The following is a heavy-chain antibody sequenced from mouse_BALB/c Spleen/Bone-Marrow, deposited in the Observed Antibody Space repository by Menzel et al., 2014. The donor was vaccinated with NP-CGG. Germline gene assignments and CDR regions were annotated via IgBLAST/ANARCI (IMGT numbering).Heavy chain of an antibody. D-gene: IGHD5-1-1*01. V-gene: IGHV1S22*01. CDR2: IYPSSGST. Sequence: LQQSGSELVRPGASVKLSCEASGYTFTSYCMYWVKQRPGQGLEWIGNIYPSSGSTNYYEKFKSKATLTVDTSSSTAYMQLSSLTSEDSAVYYCRRYRYAMDYWGQGTSVTVSS. J-gene: IGHJ4*01. CDR1: GYTFTSYC. CDR3: RRYRYAMDY.